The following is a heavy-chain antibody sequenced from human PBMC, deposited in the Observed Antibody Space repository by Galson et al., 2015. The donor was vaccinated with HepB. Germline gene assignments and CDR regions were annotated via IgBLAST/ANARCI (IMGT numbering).Heavy chain of an antibody. D-gene: IGHD2-15*01. V-gene: IGHV3-30-3*01. CDR3: ARDQPLVVVVAATAKSLYYYYGMDI. CDR2: ISYDGSNK. Sequence: SLRLSCAASGFTFSSYAMHWVRQAPGKGLEWVAVISYDGSNKYYADSVKGRFTISRDNSKNTLYLQMNSLRAEDTAVYYCARDQPLVVVVAATAKSLYYYYGMDIWGQGTTVTVSS. J-gene: IGHJ6*02. CDR1: GFTFSSYA.